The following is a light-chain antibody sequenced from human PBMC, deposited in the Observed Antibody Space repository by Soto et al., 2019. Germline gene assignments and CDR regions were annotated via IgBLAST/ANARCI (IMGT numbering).Light chain of an antibody. CDR1: VLSKQF. V-gene: IGLV3-25*03. Sequence: SYELAQPPSVSVSPGQTARITCSGDVLSKQFTYWYQQKPGQAPVLLIFHDNERPSGIPERFSGSTSGTTVTLTISGVLAEDEADYYCQSAVRGGTSYVFGTGTKLTVL. CDR3: QSAVRGGTSYV. J-gene: IGLJ1*01. CDR2: HDN.